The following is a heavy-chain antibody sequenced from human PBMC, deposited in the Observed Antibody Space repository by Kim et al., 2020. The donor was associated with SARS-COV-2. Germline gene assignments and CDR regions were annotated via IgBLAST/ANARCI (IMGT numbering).Heavy chain of an antibody. V-gene: IGHV3-15*01. CDR2: IKSKTDGGTT. CDR1: GFTFSNAW. D-gene: IGHD2-15*01. Sequence: GGSLRLSCAASGFTFSNAWMSWVRQAPGKGLEWVGRIKSKTDGGTTDYAAPVKGRFTISRDDSKNTLYLQMNSLKTEDTAVYYCTTDSDCSGGSCYSHYYWYFDRGGRGTLVTVSS. J-gene: IGHJ2*01. CDR3: TTDSDCSGGSCYSHYYWYFDR.